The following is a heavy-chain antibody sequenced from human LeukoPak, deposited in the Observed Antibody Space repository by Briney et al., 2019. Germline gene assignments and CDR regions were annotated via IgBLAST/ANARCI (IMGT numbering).Heavy chain of an antibody. CDR1: GYSISSGYY. Sequence: SETLSLTCAVSGYSISSGYYWGWIRQPPGKGLEWIGSIYHSGSTYYNPSLKSRVTISVDTSKNQFSLKLSSVTAADTAVYYCAREYESGYSSSWYLPQHYFDYWGQGTPVTVSS. D-gene: IGHD6-13*01. J-gene: IGHJ4*02. CDR3: AREYESGYSSSWYLPQHYFDY. CDR2: IYHSGST. V-gene: IGHV4-38-2*02.